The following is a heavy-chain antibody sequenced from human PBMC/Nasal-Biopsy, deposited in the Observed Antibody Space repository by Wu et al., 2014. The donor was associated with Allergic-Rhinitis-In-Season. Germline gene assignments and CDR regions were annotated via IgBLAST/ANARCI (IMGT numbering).Heavy chain of an antibody. J-gene: IGHJ6*03. CDR3: ARIRPYYYYMDV. CDR2: IYHSGST. V-gene: IGHV4-38-2*02. CDR1: GYSISSGYY. Sequence: TLSLTCTVSGYSISSGYYWGWIRQPPGKGLEWIGSIYHSGSTYYNPSLKSRVTISVDTSKNQFSLKLSSVTAADTAVYYCARIRPYYYYMDVWGKGTTVTVSS.